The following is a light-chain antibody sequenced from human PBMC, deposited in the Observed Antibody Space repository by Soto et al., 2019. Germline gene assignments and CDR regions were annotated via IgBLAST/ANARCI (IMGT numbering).Light chain of an antibody. J-gene: IGKJ4*01. CDR3: QQYDNLPLT. CDR2: DAS. CDR1: QDISNY. Sequence: DIQMTQSPSSLSASVGDRVTITCQASQDISNYLNWYQQKPGKAPKLLIYDASNLETGVPSRFSGSGSGTDFTFTISSLQPEDIETYDCQQYDNLPLTFGGGTKVEIK. V-gene: IGKV1-33*01.